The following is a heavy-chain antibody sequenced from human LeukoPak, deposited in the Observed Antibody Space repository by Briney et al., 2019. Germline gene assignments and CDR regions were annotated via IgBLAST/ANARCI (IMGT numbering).Heavy chain of an antibody. CDR2: ISSNVAYI. V-gene: IGHV3-21*01. CDR1: GFTFSRYT. Sequence: GGSLRLSCAPYGFTFSRYTINWVRQAPGKGLEWVSSISSNVAYIYYADSMEGRYTISRENAKNSLSLQMDSLRAEDTAIYYCAREGGRGSSNLDYFDYWGQGMLVTVSS. J-gene: IGHJ4*02. CDR3: AREGGRGSSNLDYFDY. D-gene: IGHD2-15*01.